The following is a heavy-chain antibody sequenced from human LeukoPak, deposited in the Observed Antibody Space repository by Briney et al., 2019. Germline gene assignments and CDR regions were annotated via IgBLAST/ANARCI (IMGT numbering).Heavy chain of an antibody. J-gene: IGHJ4*02. V-gene: IGHV3-7*05. Sequence: GGSLRLSCSASAFTFSMYWMTWVRQAPGKGLEWVATIKEDGSDKYYVDSVRGRFTISRDNAENSLYLQMNGLTAEDTALYYCVRDGIRDIPGVITIRYDYWGQGTLVTVSS. CDR2: IKEDGSDK. CDR3: VRDGIRDIPGVITIRYDY. D-gene: IGHD3-10*01. CDR1: AFTFSMYW.